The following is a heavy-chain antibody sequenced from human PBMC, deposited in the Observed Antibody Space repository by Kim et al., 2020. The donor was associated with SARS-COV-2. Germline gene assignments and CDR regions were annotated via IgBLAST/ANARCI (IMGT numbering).Heavy chain of an antibody. CDR3: VKDVGHSPCFYYYAMDV. CDR2: IGWNGGAI. V-gene: IGHV3-9*01. J-gene: IGHJ6*02. Sequence: GGSLRLSCAASGFSFGDYGMAWVRQGPGKGLEWVAGIGWNGGAIAYADSVKGRFTISRDDVKNSLYLQMNSLRPEDTALYYCVKDVGHSPCFYYYAMDVWGQGTTVTLPS. CDR1: GFSFGDYG. D-gene: IGHD2-21*01.